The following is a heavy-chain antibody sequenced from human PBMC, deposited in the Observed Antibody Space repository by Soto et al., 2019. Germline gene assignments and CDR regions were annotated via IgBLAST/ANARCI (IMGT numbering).Heavy chain of an antibody. V-gene: IGHV3-30-3*01. J-gene: IGHJ3*01. Sequence: QVPLVESGGGVVQPGRSLRRSCAASGFTLSNYAMHWVRQPRSKGLEWVAVISYDGSNKYYADSVKGRFTISRDNSKNTLYLPLSSLRAEDTAVYYCATLSGDSSGNFCDFWGRGTLDAVAS. CDR1: GFTLSNYA. CDR2: ISYDGSNK. D-gene: IGHD3-22*01. CDR3: ATLSGDSSGNFCDF.